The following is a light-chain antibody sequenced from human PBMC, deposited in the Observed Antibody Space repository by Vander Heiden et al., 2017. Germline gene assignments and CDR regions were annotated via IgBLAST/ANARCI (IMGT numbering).Light chain of an antibody. Sequence: QSLLTQPPSASGTPGQRVTISCSGSSSNIGSNTVTWYQQLPGTAPKLLIYSNNQRPSGVPDRFSGSKSGTSASLAISGLQSEDEADYYCAAWDDSLNGVVFGGGTKLTVL. J-gene: IGLJ2*01. CDR1: SSNIGSNT. V-gene: IGLV1-44*01. CDR2: SNN. CDR3: AAWDDSLNGVV.